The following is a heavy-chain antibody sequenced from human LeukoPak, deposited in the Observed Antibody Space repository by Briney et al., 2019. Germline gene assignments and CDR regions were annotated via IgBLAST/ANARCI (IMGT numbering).Heavy chain of an antibody. V-gene: IGHV1-69*01. J-gene: IGHJ4*02. CDR3: ARGHDILTM. CDR2: IFPISGTS. CDR1: GATFSSLA. Sequence: GASVKVSCKASGATFSSLAISWVRQAPGQWLEWMGGIFPISGTSNYAQKFQGRVTFTSDESTSTAYVELRSLRSEDTAVYYCARGHDILTMWGQGTLVTVSS. D-gene: IGHD3-9*01.